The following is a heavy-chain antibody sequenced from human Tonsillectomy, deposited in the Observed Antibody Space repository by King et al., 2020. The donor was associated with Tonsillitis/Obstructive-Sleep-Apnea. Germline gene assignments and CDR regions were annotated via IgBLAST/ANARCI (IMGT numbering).Heavy chain of an antibody. J-gene: IGHJ4*02. V-gene: IGHV3-23*04. CDR3: ATGHGSSCGGNCYSGVADY. CDR1: GFTFSSYA. Sequence: EVQLVESGGGLVQSGGSLRLSCAASGFTFSSYAMSWVRQAPGKGLEWVSIISSCGGCTKYAEPVKGRFTISRDSSKNTLYPQMNSLRAEDTAVYYCATGHGSSCGGNCYSGVADYWGQGTLVTVSS. D-gene: IGHD2-21*01. CDR2: ISSCGGCT.